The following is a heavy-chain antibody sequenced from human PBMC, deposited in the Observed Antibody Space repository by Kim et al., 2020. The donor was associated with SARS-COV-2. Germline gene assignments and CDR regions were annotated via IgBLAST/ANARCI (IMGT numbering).Heavy chain of an antibody. J-gene: IGHJ5*02. D-gene: IGHD2-15*01. CDR3: ARDGVVVAAEPSGGYNWFDP. Sequence: SVKVSCKASGGTFSSYAISWVRQAPGQGLEWMGGIIPIFGTANYAQKFQGRVTITADESTSTAYMELSSLRSEDTAVYYCARDGVVVAAEPSGGYNWFDPWGQGTLVTVSS. CDR2: IIPIFGTA. CDR1: GGTFSSYA. V-gene: IGHV1-69*13.